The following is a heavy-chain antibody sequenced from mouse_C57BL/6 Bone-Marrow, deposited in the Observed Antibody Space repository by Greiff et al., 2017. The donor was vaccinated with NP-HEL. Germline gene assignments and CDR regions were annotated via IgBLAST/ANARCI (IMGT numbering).Heavy chain of an antibody. CDR1: GYTFTSYW. Sequence: QVQLQQPGAELVRPGSSVKLSCKASGYTFTSYWMHWVKQRPIQGLEWIGNIDPSDSETHYNQKFKDKATLTVDKSSSTAYMQLSSLTSDDSAVYYGARCGWLLPHFDVWGTGTTVTVSS. V-gene: IGHV1-52*01. CDR2: IDPSDSET. J-gene: IGHJ1*03. D-gene: IGHD2-3*01. CDR3: ARCGWLLPHFDV.